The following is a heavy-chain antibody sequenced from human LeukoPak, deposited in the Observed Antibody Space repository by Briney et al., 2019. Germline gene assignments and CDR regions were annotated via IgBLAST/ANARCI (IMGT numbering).Heavy chain of an antibody. CDR2: IYSGGST. J-gene: IGHJ6*02. CDR1: GFTVSSNY. V-gene: IGHV3-66*01. CDR3: ARDDDSGYDNGYYYYGMDV. D-gene: IGHD5-12*01. Sequence: GGSLRLSCAASGFTVSSNYMSWVRQAPGKGLEWVSVIYSGGSTYHADSVKGRFTISRDNSKNTLYLQMNSLRAEDTAVYYCARDDDSGYDNGYYYYGMDVWGQGTTVTVSS.